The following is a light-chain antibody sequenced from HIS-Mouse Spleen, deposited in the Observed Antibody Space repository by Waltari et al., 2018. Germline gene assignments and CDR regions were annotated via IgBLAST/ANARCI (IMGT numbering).Light chain of an antibody. Sequence: QSALTQPPSASGSPGQSVTISCTGTSSDVGGYNYVSWYQQHPGKAPQLMIYEVSKLPSGVPDRFSGSKSGNTASLTVSGLQAEDEADYYCSSYAGSNNLRVFGGGTKLTVL. CDR3: SSYAGSNNLRV. J-gene: IGLJ3*02. V-gene: IGLV2-8*01. CDR1: SSDVGGYNY. CDR2: EVS.